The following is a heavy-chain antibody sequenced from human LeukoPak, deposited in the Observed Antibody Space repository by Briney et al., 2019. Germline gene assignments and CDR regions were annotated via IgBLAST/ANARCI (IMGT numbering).Heavy chain of an antibody. Sequence: SETLSLTCTVSGGSISSSSYYWSWIRQPPGKGLEWIGYIYYSGSTNYNPSLKSRVTISVDTSKNQFSLKLSSVTAADTAVYYCARDHITMTRSTYMDVWGKGTTVTVSS. D-gene: IGHD3-22*01. V-gene: IGHV4-61*01. J-gene: IGHJ6*03. CDR3: ARDHITMTRSTYMDV. CDR2: IYYSGST. CDR1: GGSISSSSYY.